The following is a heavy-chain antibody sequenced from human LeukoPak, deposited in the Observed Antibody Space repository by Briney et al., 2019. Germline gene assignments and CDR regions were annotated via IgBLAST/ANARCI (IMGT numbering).Heavy chain of an antibody. D-gene: IGHD3-22*01. J-gene: IGHJ4*02. CDR2: IYSGGST. CDR1: GFTVSSNH. V-gene: IGHV3-53*01. CDR3: ARSEVDSSGHLDDY. Sequence: GGSLRLSCAASGFTVSSNHMSWVRQAPGKGLEWVSVIYSGGSTYYADSVNGRFTISRDNSKNTLYLQMNSLRAEDTAVYYCARSEVDSSGHLDDYWGQGTLVTVSS.